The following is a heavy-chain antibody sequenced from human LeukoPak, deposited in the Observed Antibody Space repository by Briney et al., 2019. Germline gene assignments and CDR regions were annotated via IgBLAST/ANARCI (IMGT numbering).Heavy chain of an antibody. V-gene: IGHV3-7*01. CDR1: GFTFSSYW. J-gene: IGHJ4*02. CDR3: ARGLSGYEGGHFDY. D-gene: IGHD5-12*01. CDR2: IKQDGSEK. Sequence: GGSLRLSXAASGFTFSSYWMSWVRQAPGKGLEWVANIKQDGSEKYYVDSVKGRFTISRDNAKNSLYLQMNSLRAEDTAVYYCARGLSGYEGGHFDYWGQGTLVTVSS.